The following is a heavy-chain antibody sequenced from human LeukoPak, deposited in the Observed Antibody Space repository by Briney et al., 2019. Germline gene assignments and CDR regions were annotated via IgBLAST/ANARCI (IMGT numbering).Heavy chain of an antibody. CDR1: GFTFSDYY. J-gene: IGHJ3*02. CDR3: ARAGSGWYPHAFDI. V-gene: IGHV3-11*04. D-gene: IGHD6-19*01. CDR2: ISSSGSTI. Sequence: GGSLRLSSAHSGFTFSDYYMSWIRPAPGKGLEWVSYISSSGSTIYYADSVKGRFTIARENAKNSLYLQMNSERAEDTAMYHWARAGSGWYPHAFDIWGQGTMVTVSS.